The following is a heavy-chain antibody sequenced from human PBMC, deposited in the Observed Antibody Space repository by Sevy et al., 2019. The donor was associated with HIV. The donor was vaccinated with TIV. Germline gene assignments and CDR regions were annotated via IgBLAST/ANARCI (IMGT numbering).Heavy chain of an antibody. J-gene: IGHJ4*02. D-gene: IGHD3-3*01. V-gene: IGHV4-59*08. CDR1: GGSITSLY. CDR3: ARHYDFWSGSLSGGYFDY. CDR2: IYYNGNT. Sequence: SETLSLTCTVSGGSITSLYWGWIRQPPGKGLEWIANIYYNGNTNYNPSLKSRVTISLDTSKNQFSLKLSSVTAADTAVYYCARHYDFWSGSLSGGYFDYWGQGTLVTVSS.